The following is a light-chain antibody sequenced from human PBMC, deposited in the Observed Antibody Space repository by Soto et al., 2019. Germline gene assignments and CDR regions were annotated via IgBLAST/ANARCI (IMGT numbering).Light chain of an antibody. CDR2: DAS. CDR1: QSVSSY. V-gene: IGKV3-11*01. J-gene: IGKJ4*01. CDR3: EQRSNWLS. Sequence: EIVLTQSPATLSLSPGERATLSCRASQSVSSYLAWYQQKPGQAPRLLIYDASNRATGIPARFSGSGSGTDFTLTISSLELEDFAVYYCEQRSNWLSFAGGTKAEIK.